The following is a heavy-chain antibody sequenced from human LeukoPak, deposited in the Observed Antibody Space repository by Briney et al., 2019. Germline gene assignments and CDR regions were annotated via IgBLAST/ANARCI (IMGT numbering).Heavy chain of an antibody. D-gene: IGHD6-13*01. V-gene: IGHV4-59*01. CDR2: IYYSGST. CDR1: GGSISSYY. CDR3: ARAGAIAAAGHAYYCYGMDV. J-gene: IGHJ6*02. Sequence: SETLSLTCTVSGGSISSYYWSWIRQPPGKGLEWIGYIYYSGSTNYNPSLKSRVTISVDTSKNQFSLKLSSVTAADAAVYYCARAGAIAAAGHAYYCYGMDVWGQGTTVTVSS.